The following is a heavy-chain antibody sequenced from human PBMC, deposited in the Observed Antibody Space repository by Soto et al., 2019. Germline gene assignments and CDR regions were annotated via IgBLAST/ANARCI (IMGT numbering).Heavy chain of an antibody. D-gene: IGHD2-8*01. J-gene: IGHJ4*02. Sequence: EVQLVESGGGLVQPGRSLRLSCAASGFTFDDYAMHWVRQAPGKGLEWVSGISWNSGSIGYADSVKGRFTISRDNAKNSLYLQMNSLRAEDTALYYCAKNGGAGNWGQGTLVTVSS. CDR3: AKNGGAGN. V-gene: IGHV3-9*01. CDR2: ISWNSGSI. CDR1: GFTFDDYA.